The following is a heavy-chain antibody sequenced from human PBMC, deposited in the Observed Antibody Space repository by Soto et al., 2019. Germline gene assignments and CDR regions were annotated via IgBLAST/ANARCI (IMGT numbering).Heavy chain of an antibody. CDR3: AAEIGCSGVSCYAGNWFDP. CDR2: IVVGSGNT. Sequence: QMQLVQSGPEVKKPGTSVKVSCKASGFTFSSSAVQWVRQARGQRLEWIGWIVVGSGNTNYAQKFQERVTITRDMSTSTAYMELSSLRSEDTAVYYCAAEIGCSGVSCYAGNWFDPWGQGTLVTVSS. V-gene: IGHV1-58*01. J-gene: IGHJ5*02. D-gene: IGHD2-15*01. CDR1: GFTFSSSA.